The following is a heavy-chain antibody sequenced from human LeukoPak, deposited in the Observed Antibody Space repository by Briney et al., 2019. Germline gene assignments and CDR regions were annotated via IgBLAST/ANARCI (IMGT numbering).Heavy chain of an antibody. CDR2: IYSGGST. V-gene: IGHV3-66*01. Sequence: PGGSLRLSCAASGFTFSSYAMSWVRQAPGKGLEWVSVIYSGGSTYYADSVKGRFTISRDNSKNTLYLQMNSLRAEDTAVYYCARSRYSSSFDYWGQGTLVTVSS. J-gene: IGHJ4*02. D-gene: IGHD6-13*01. CDR3: ARSRYSSSFDY. CDR1: GFTFSSYA.